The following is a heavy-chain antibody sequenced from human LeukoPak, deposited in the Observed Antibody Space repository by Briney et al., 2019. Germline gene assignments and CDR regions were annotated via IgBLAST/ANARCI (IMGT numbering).Heavy chain of an antibody. V-gene: IGHV1-46*01. CDR1: GYTFTSYY. J-gene: IGHJ5*02. D-gene: IGHD6-13*01. CDR3: ARETVMQGIAAAGTSRGFDP. CDR2: INPSGGST. Sequence: GASVKVSCKASGYTFTSYYMHWVRQAPGQGLVWMGIINPSGGSTSYAQKFQGRVTMTRDTSTSTVYMELSSLRSEDTAVYYCARETVMQGIAAAGTSRGFDPWGQGTLVTVSS.